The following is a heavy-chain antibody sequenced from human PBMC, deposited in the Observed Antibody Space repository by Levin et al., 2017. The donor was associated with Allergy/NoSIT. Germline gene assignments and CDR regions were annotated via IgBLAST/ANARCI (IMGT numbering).Heavy chain of an antibody. V-gene: IGHV1-46*01. CDR3: ARDLRVVATTLYDAYYYYDYGMDV. J-gene: IGHJ6*02. CDR2: INPSGGST. CDR1: GYTFTSYY. D-gene: IGHD5-12*01. Sequence: GESLKISCKASGYTFTSYYMHWVRQAPGQGLEWMGIINPSGGSTSYAQKFQGRVTMTRDTSTSTVYMELSSLRSEDTAVYYCARDLRVVATTLYDAYYYYDYGMDVWGQGTTVTVSS.